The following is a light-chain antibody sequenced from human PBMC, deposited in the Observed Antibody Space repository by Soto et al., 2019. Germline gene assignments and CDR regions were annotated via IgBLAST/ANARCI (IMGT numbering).Light chain of an antibody. CDR1: QSGLYSSNNKYY. J-gene: IGKJ1*01. CDR2: WAS. V-gene: IGKV4-1*01. CDR3: QQYYSTPWT. Sequence: DIVMTQPPDSLPVSLGGRATINCKSSQSGLYSSNNKYYLAWYQQKPGQPPKLLIYWASTRESGVPDRFSGSGSGTDFTLTISSLQAEDVAVYYCQQYYSTPWTFGQGTKVEIK.